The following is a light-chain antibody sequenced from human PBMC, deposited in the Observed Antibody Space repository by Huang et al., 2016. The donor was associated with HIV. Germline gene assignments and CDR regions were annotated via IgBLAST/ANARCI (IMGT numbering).Light chain of an antibody. CDR2: HIA. CDR1: QYLSRF. CDR3: QQAASFPIT. J-gene: IGKJ5*01. Sequence: DIQMTQSPSSVSAYVGDRVTITCRASQYLSRFLAWYQQKPGKAPKLLMYHIATLRSWVPSRFSGSGSGTNFSLTITNLQPEDFGTYYCQQAASFPITFGQGTRLEIK. V-gene: IGKV1-12*01.